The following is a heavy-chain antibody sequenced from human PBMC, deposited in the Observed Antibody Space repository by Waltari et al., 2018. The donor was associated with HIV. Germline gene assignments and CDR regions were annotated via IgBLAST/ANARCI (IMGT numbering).Heavy chain of an antibody. J-gene: IGHJ4*02. CDR3: ATLRTVTGTIDD. Sequence: QLQLQESGPALVKPSDTLPLTCTVSTGYINQSYYWGWVRQSPGTGLEWIGTVYSNGVTHCTPPLEIRVTMSVRTSTNQFSLTLTSVTAADTALYFGATLRTVTGTIDDWGQGILVTVSS. CDR2: VYSNGVT. V-gene: IGHV4-39*01. D-gene: IGHD4-17*01. CDR1: TGYINQSYY.